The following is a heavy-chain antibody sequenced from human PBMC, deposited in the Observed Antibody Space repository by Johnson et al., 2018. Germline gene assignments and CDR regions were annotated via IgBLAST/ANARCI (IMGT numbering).Heavy chain of an antibody. J-gene: IGHJ1*01. D-gene: IGHD2-15*01. Sequence: VQLVESGGGVVQPGKSLRLSRAASGFTFSIYGMHWVRQAPGKGLEWVATIWYDDNNHYIDSVKGRFTISRDNSKNTLYLQMNSLRAEDTAVYYRARDDGRGAEYLQHWGQGTQVTVSA. V-gene: IGHV3-33*01. CDR1: GFTFSIYG. CDR2: IWYDDNN. CDR3: ARDDGRGAEYLQH.